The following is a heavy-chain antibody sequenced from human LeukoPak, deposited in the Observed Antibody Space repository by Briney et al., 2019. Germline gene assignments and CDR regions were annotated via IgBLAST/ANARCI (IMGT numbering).Heavy chain of an antibody. D-gene: IGHD3-10*01. J-gene: IGHJ5*02. V-gene: IGHV4-4*07. CDR1: GGSISSYY. CDR3: ARTYYYGSGGYNWFDP. CDR2: IYTSGST. Sequence: SETLSLTCTVSGGSISSYYWSWIRQPAGKGLEWIGRIYTSGSTNYNPSLKSRVTMSVDTSKNQFSLKLSSVTAADTAVYYRARTYYYGSGGYNWFDPWGQGTLATVSS.